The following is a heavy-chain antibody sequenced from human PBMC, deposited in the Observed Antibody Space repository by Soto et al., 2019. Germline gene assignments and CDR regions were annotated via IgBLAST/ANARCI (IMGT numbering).Heavy chain of an antibody. V-gene: IGHV3-30*18. CDR2: ISDDGRNT. Sequence: VRLSCEVSGFRFSSYGVHWVRQAPGKGLEWVALISDDGRNTFYPDSVKGRFSISRDNSKNTVYLQMNSLRAEDTAVYYCAKDPRGNGEVTHYYPGMDVWGQGTTVTVSS. J-gene: IGHJ6*02. D-gene: IGHD4-17*01. CDR3: AKDPRGNGEVTHYYPGMDV. CDR1: GFRFSSYG.